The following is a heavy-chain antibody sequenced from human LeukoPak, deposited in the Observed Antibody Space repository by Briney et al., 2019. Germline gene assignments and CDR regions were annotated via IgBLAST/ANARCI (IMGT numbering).Heavy chain of an antibody. CDR3: ARGPPTRPRIGGGWTRYTKAHAFDI. CDR1: GGSFSGYY. Sequence: SETLSLTCAVYGGSFSGYYWSWICQPPGKGLEWIGEINHSGSTNYNPSLKSRVTISVDTSKNQFSLKLSSVTAADTAVYYCARGPPTRPRIGGGWTRYTKAHAFDIWGQGTMVTVSS. CDR2: INHSGST. D-gene: IGHD2-15*01. J-gene: IGHJ3*02. V-gene: IGHV4-34*01.